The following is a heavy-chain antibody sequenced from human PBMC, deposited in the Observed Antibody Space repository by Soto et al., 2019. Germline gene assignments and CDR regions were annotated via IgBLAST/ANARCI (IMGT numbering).Heavy chain of an antibody. J-gene: IGHJ3*02. D-gene: IGHD2-15*01. CDR2: IYYSGST. V-gene: IGHV4-59*01. CDR3: AGRPLGYCSGGSCYSNAHAFDI. CDR1: GGSISRYY. Sequence: SETLSLTCTVSGGSISRYYWSWIRQPPGKGLEWIGYIYYSGSTNYDPSLKSRVTISVDTSKNQFSLKLSSVTAADTAVYYCAGRPLGYCSGGSCYSNAHAFDIWGQGTMVTVSS.